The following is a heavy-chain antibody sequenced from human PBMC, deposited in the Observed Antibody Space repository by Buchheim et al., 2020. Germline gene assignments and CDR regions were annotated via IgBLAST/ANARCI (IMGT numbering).Heavy chain of an antibody. J-gene: IGHJ4*02. CDR1: GFTFSTHA. Sequence: VQLVESGGGAVQPGRSLRLSCAASGFTFSTHAMHWVRQAPGKGLEWVTMIWFDGSNTHYSESVRGRFTISRDNSKNTVYLQMNSLRVDDTAVYYCARDPPNSGWSLDYWGQGTL. D-gene: IGHD6-19*01. CDR3: ARDPPNSGWSLDY. V-gene: IGHV3-33*01. CDR2: IWFDGSNT.